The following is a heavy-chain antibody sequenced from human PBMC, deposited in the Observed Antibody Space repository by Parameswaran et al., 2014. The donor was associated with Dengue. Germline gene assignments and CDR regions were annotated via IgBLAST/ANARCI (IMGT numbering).Heavy chain of an antibody. Sequence: WVRQAPGQGLEWMGWINPNSGGTNYAQKFQGRVTMTRDTSISTAYMELSRLRSDDTAVYYCARAPSLRYFDWLPRLDYWGQGTLVTVSS. D-gene: IGHD3-9*01. CDR2: INPNSGGT. J-gene: IGHJ4*02. CDR3: ARAPSLRYFDWLPRLDY. V-gene: IGHV1-2*02.